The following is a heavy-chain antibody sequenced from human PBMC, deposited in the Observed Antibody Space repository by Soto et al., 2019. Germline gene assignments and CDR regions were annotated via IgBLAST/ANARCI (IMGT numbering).Heavy chain of an antibody. V-gene: IGHV1-18*04. CDR2: ISAYNGNT. Sequence: ASVKVSCKASGYTFTSYGISWVRQAPGQGLEWMGWISAYNGNTNYAQKLQGRVTMTTDTSTSTAYMELRSLRSDDTAVYYCARGLQQLDHYYYGMDVWGQGTTVTVSS. D-gene: IGHD6-13*01. CDR1: GYTFTSYG. CDR3: ARGLQQLDHYYYGMDV. J-gene: IGHJ6*02.